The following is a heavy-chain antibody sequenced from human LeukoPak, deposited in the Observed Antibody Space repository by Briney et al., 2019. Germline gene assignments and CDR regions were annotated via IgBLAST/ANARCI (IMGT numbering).Heavy chain of an antibody. Sequence: SETLSLTCAVYGGSFSGYYWSWIRQPPGKGLEWIGEINHSGSTNYNPSLKSRVTISVDTSKNQFSLKLSSVTAADTAVYYCARENPDSSGFGGAFDIWGQGTMVTVSS. CDR3: ARENPDSSGFGGAFDI. J-gene: IGHJ3*02. CDR2: INHSGST. CDR1: GGSFSGYY. V-gene: IGHV4-34*01. D-gene: IGHD3-22*01.